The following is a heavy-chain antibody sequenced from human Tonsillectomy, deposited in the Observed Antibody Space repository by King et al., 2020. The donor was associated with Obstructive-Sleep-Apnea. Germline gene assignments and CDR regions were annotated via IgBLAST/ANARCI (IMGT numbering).Heavy chain of an antibody. J-gene: IGHJ6*02. Sequence: VQLVESGGGLVQPGGSLRLSCAASGFTFSSYSMNWVRQAPGKGREWVSYISSSSSTIYYADSVKGRFTISIDNAKNSLYLQMNSLRAEDTAVYYCARDYPAQDIVVVPAAMGYYYYGMDVWGQGTTVTVSS. CDR3: ARDYPAQDIVVVPAAMGYYYYGMDV. CDR2: ISSSSSTI. CDR1: GFTFSSYS. D-gene: IGHD2-2*01. V-gene: IGHV3-48*04.